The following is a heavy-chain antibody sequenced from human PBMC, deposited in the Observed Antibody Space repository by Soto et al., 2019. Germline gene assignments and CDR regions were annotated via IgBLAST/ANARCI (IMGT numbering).Heavy chain of an antibody. CDR3: ARDVVHTGTYYGVDV. CDR1: GGSISSYY. Sequence: QVQLQESGPGLVKPSETLSLTRTVSGGSISSYYWSWIRQPPGKGLEWIGYIYYSGSTIYNPSLKSRVTISVDTSKNQFSLKLSSVTAADTAVYYCARDVVHTGTYYGVDVWGQGTTVTVSS. J-gene: IGHJ6*02. CDR2: IYYSGST. D-gene: IGHD4-17*01. V-gene: IGHV4-59*01.